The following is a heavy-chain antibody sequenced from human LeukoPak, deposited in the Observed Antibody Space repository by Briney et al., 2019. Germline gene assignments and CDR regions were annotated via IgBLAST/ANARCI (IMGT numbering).Heavy chain of an antibody. V-gene: IGHV5-51*01. CDR1: GYSFTNYW. CDR3: ARLVDGYHKYDY. CDR2: IYPDDSDS. J-gene: IGHJ4*02. D-gene: IGHD5-18*01. Sequence: GESLKISCKGSGYSFTNYWIGWVRQMPGKGLEWMGFIYPDDSDSKYSPSFQGQVTISADNSINTAYVQWSSLKASDTAMYYCARLVDGYHKYDYWGQGTLVTVSS.